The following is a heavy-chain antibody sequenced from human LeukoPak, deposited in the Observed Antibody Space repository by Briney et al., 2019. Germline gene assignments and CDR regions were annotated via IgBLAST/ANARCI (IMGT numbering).Heavy chain of an antibody. J-gene: IGHJ4*02. D-gene: IGHD2-2*01. CDR1: GFTFSSYW. V-gene: IGHV3-7*01. CDR3: ASLAKDIVVVPAAPVFDY. CDR2: IKQDGSEK. Sequence: GGSLRLSCAASGFTFSSYWMSWVRQAPGKGLEWVANIKQDGSEKYYEDSVKGRFTISRDNAKNSLYLQMNSLRAEDTAVYYCASLAKDIVVVPAAPVFDYWGQGTLVTVSS.